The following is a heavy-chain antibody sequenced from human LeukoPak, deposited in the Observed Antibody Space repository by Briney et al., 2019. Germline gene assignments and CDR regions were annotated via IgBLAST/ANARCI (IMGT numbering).Heavy chain of an antibody. Sequence: PGGSLRLSCAASGFTFSSYSMNWVRQAPGKGLEWVSSISSSSSYIYYADSVKGRFTISRDNAKNSLYLQMNSLRAEDTAVYYCARDGSGSYYKEGFDYWGQGTLVTVSS. CDR1: GFTFSSYS. V-gene: IGHV3-21*01. CDR3: ARDGSGSYYKEGFDY. D-gene: IGHD3-10*01. CDR2: ISSSSSYI. J-gene: IGHJ4*02.